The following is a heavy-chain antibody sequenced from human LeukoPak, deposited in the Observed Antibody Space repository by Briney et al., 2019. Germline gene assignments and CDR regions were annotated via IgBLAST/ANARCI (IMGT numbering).Heavy chain of an antibody. Sequence: ASVKVSCKASGYTFPSYDINWVRQATGQGLEWMGWMNPNSGNTGHAQKFQGRVTITRNTSISTVYMELSSLRSEDTAVYYCARASSSWSIGDWFDPWGQGTLVTVSS. CDR1: GYTFPSYD. D-gene: IGHD6-13*01. CDR3: ARASSSWSIGDWFDP. V-gene: IGHV1-8*03. J-gene: IGHJ5*02. CDR2: MNPNSGNT.